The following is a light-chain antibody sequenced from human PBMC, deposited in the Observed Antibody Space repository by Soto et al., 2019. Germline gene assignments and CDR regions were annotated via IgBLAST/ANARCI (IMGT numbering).Light chain of an antibody. V-gene: IGLV1-40*01. CDR3: QSYDSSLSGYV. Sequence: QSVLTQPPSVSGAPGQRVTISCTGSSSNIGAGYDVHWYQQLPGTAPKLLIYGNSNRPSGVPDRFSGSKSGISASVAISGLQAEDEADYYCQSYDSSLSGYVFGTGTKVTVL. CDR2: GNS. J-gene: IGLJ1*01. CDR1: SSNIGAGYD.